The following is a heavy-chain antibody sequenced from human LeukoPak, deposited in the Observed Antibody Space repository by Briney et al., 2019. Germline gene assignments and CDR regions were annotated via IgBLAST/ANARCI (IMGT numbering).Heavy chain of an antibody. V-gene: IGHV3-30-3*01. CDR2: ISYDGSNK. Sequence: GRSLRLSCAASGFTFSNYAMHWVRQAPGKGLEWVAVISYDGSNKYYADSVKGRFTISRDNSKNTLYLQMNSLRAEDTAVYYCARGARPRAYYGMDVWGQGTTVTVSS. D-gene: IGHD6-6*01. CDR3: ARGARPRAYYGMDV. J-gene: IGHJ6*02. CDR1: GFTFSNYA.